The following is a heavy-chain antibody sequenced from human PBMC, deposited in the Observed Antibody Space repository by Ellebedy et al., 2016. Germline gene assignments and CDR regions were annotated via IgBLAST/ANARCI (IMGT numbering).Heavy chain of an antibody. Sequence: GGSLRLXXAASGFPFSTYAMAWVRQAPGKGLEWVSAISGSGAITHYADSVKGRFTISRDTAKSTQYLQMNSLRAEDTAVYYCAKSRHSAAYCGGACYYDDAFDMWGQGTMVTVSS. CDR3: AKSRHSAAYCGGACYYDDAFDM. D-gene: IGHD2-21*02. J-gene: IGHJ3*02. CDR1: GFPFSTYA. CDR2: ISGSGAIT. V-gene: IGHV3-23*01.